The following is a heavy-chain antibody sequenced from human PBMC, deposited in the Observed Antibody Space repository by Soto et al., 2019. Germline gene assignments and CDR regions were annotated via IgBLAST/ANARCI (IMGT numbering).Heavy chain of an antibody. J-gene: IGHJ6*02. V-gene: IGHV1-18*01. D-gene: IGHD2-8*01. Sequence: GVSVKLSCKASGYTFSRYGISWVRHAPGQGLEWMGWISGYNGDTRYAQKVQGRVTMTIDTSTYTAYMELRSLTSDDTAIYYCAKNGQPPYYYYGMDVWGQGTTVTVS. CDR2: ISGYNGDT. CDR3: AKNGQPPYYYYGMDV. CDR1: GYTFSRYG.